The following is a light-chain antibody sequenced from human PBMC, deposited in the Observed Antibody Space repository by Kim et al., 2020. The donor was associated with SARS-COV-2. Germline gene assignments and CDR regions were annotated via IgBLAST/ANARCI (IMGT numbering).Light chain of an antibody. V-gene: IGLV2-14*03. J-gene: IGLJ1*01. CDR1: SSDVGAYKY. CDR3: TSYTGSSTYV. CDR2: DVS. Sequence: QSALTQTASVSGSPGQSITISCTGTSSDVGAYKYVSWYQQHPGKAPKLMIYDVSNRPSGVSNRFSGSKSGNTASLNISGLQAEDEADYYCTSYTGSSTYVFGTGTKVTVL.